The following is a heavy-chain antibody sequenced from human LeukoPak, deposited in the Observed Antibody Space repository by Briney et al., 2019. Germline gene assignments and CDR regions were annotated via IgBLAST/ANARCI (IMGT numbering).Heavy chain of an antibody. CDR2: ISGSGGST. D-gene: IGHD1-7*01. CDR1: GFTFSSYA. CDR3: AKFLELLYDAFDI. Sequence: PGESLRLSCAASGFTFSSYAMSWVRQAPGKGLEWVSAISGSGGSTYYADSVKGRFTISRDNSKNTLYLQMNSLRAEDTAVYYCAKFLELLYDAFDIWGQGTMVTVSS. V-gene: IGHV3-23*01. J-gene: IGHJ3*02.